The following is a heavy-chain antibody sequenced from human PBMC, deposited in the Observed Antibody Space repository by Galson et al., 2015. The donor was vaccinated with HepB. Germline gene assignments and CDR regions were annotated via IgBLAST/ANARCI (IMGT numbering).Heavy chain of an antibody. J-gene: IGHJ4*02. CDR1: GYTFTSYG. CDR2: ISAYNGNT. Sequence: SVKVSCKASGYTFTSYGISWVRQAPGQGLEWMGWISAYNGNTNYAQKLQGRVTMTTDTSTSTAYMELRSLRYDDTAVYYCARGYCSSTSCYGYDYWGQGTLVTVSS. CDR3: ARGYCSSTSCYGYDY. V-gene: IGHV1-18*04. D-gene: IGHD2-2*01.